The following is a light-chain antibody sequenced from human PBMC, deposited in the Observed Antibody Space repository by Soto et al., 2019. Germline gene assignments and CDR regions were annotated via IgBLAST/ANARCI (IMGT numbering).Light chain of an antibody. J-gene: IGLJ1*01. Sequence: QSALTQPPSVSGSPGQSVTISCTGISSDVGSYNRVSWYQQPPGTAPKLMIYEVSNRPSGVPDRFSGSKSGNTASLTISGLQPEDEADYYCNSYTSSNTYVFGTGTKLTVL. CDR3: NSYTSSNTYV. CDR2: EVS. CDR1: SSDVGSYNR. V-gene: IGLV2-18*02.